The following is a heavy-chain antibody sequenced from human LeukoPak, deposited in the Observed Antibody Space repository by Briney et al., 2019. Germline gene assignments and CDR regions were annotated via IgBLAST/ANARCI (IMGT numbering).Heavy chain of an antibody. V-gene: IGHV3-23*01. CDR1: GFTFSSPA. J-gene: IGHJ4*02. D-gene: IGHD3-22*01. CDR2: ISGSGSRT. Sequence: GGSLRLSCAASGFTFSSPAMSWVRQAPGKGLEWVSAISGSGSRTYYADSVKGRFTISRDNAKNTLFLQMNSLRAEDTAVYYCARISSDSISYYDHWGQGTLVTVSS. CDR3: ARISSDSISYYDH.